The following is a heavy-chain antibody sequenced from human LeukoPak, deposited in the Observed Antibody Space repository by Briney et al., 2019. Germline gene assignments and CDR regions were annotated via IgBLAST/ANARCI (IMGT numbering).Heavy chain of an antibody. CDR2: ISYDGNYK. D-gene: IGHD1-14*01. CDR3: AKDGALVGLATQPEA. J-gene: IGHJ5*02. V-gene: IGHV3-30*18. Sequence: GRSLRLSCAASGFSFDMYGMHWVRQAPGKGLEWVALISYDGNYKYYADSVKGRFTISRDNSKKTVNLEMISLRTEDTAVYYCAKDGALVGLATQPEAWGQGNWVIVSS. CDR1: GFSFDMYG.